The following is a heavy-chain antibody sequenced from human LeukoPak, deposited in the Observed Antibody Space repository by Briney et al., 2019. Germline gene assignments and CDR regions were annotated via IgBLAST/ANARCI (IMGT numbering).Heavy chain of an antibody. CDR2: IYYSGST. CDR1: GGSFGGYY. Sequence: PSETLSLTCAVYGGSFGGYYWSWIRQPPGKGLEWIGYIYYSGSTNYNPSLKSRVTISVDTSKNQFSLKLSSVTAADTAVYYCARVSSSFFRGYYYYYYMDVWGKGTTVTVSS. J-gene: IGHJ6*03. D-gene: IGHD6-13*01. CDR3: ARVSSSFFRGYYYYYYMDV. V-gene: IGHV4-59*01.